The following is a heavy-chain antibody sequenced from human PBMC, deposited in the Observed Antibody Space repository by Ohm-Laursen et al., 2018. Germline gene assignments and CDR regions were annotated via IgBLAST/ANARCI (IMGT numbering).Heavy chain of an antibody. V-gene: IGHV4-34*01. CDR3: ATGHGDYDGY. CDR2: INHSGST. Sequence: SDTLSLTCTVSGGSISSYYWSWIRQPPGKGLEWIGEINHSGSTNYNPSLKSRVTISVDTSKNQFSLKLSSVTAADTAVYYCATGHGDYDGYWGQGTLVTVSS. CDR1: GGSISSYY. J-gene: IGHJ4*02. D-gene: IGHD4-17*01.